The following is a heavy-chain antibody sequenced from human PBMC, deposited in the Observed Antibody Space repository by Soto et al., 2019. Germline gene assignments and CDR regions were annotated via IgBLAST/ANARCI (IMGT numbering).Heavy chain of an antibody. CDR1: GFTFSDYY. Sequence: QVQLVESGGGLVKPGGSLRLSCAASGFTFSDYYMSWLRQAPGKGLEWVSYISSRGSTIYYADSVKGRFTITRDNAKNSMYLQRNSLRAEDTAVYYCARDPRGYSYGDFDYWGQGTLVTVSS. D-gene: IGHD5-18*01. CDR3: ARDPRGYSYGDFDY. V-gene: IGHV3-11*01. CDR2: ISSRGSTI. J-gene: IGHJ4*02.